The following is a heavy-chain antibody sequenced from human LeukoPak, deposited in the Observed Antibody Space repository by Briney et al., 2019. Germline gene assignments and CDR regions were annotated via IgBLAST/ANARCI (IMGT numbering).Heavy chain of an antibody. Sequence: GASVKVSCKASGYTFISYGITWVRQAPGQGLEWMGWISPYTTKTNYAQSLQGRVTMTTDTSTSTAYMELRSLRSDDTAVYYCAREGGVGPTAPPDYYSYQMDVWGKGTTVTDSS. CDR2: ISPYTTKT. D-gene: IGHD1-26*01. V-gene: IGHV1-18*01. CDR1: GYTFISYG. CDR3: AREGGVGPTAPPDYYSYQMDV. J-gene: IGHJ6*03.